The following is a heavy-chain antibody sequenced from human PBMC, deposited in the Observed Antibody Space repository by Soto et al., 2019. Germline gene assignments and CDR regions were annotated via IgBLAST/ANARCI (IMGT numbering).Heavy chain of an antibody. V-gene: IGHV4-61*01. CDR1: GGSVSSAYYY. CDR2: ISYSGST. J-gene: IGHJ4*02. Sequence: PSETLSLTCSVSGGSVSSAYYYWTWIRQPPGKGLEYIGYISYSGSTNYNPSLKSRVTISVDTSKNQFSLKLSSVTAADTAVYYCARDSGYSYGTDYWGQGTLVTVSS. D-gene: IGHD5-18*01. CDR3: ARDSGYSYGTDY.